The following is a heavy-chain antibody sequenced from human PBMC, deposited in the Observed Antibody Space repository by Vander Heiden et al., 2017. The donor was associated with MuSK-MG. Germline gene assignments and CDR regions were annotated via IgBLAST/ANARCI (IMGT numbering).Heavy chain of an antibody. CDR3: ARRPHFTTWYKVGGWFDP. V-gene: IGHV1-8*01. Sequence: QVQLVQSGAEVKKPGASVKVSCKASGHTFTDYEINWVRQATGQGLQWMGWMNPNSGDTAYAQKFQGRVTMTRDTSVNTAYLELSSLTSEDTAVYYCARRPHFTTWYKVGGWFDPWGQGTQVTVSS. CDR1: GHTFTDYE. J-gene: IGHJ5*02. CDR2: MNPNSGDT. D-gene: IGHD1-1*01.